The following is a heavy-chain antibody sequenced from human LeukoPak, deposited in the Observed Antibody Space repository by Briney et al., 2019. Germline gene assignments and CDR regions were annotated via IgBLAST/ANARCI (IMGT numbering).Heavy chain of an antibody. V-gene: IGHV5-51*01. CDR1: GYSFTSYW. J-gene: IGHJ4*02. Sequence: GESLKISCKGSGYSFTSYWIGWVRQMPGKGLEWMWIIYPGDSDTRYSPSFQGQVTISADKSISTAYLQWSSLKASDTAVYYCARQRGIAVAGSQIDYWGQGTLVTVSS. CDR3: ARQRGIAVAGSQIDY. D-gene: IGHD6-19*01. CDR2: IYPGDSDT.